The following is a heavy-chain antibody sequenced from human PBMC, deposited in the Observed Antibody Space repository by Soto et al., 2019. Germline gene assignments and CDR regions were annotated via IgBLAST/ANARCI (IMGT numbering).Heavy chain of an antibody. CDR3: AKQRDIVVVPAAYNWFDP. V-gene: IGHV3-23*01. CDR1: GFTFSSSA. J-gene: IGHJ5*02. D-gene: IGHD2-2*01. Sequence: GGSLRLSCAASGFTFSSSAMSWVRQAPGKGLEWVSAISGSGGSTYYADSVKGRFTISRDNSKNTLYLQMNSLRAEDTAVYYCAKQRDIVVVPAAYNWFDPWGQGTLVTVSS. CDR2: ISGSGGST.